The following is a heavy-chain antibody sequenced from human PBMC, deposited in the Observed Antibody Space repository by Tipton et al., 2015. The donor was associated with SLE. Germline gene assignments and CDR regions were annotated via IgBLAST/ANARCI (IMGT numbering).Heavy chain of an antibody. V-gene: IGHV4-59*12. CDR3: ARAPGAYCGGDCYSHFDY. Sequence: TLSLTCTVSGGSISSYYWSWIRQPPGKGLEWIGDIYYSGSTYYNPSLKSRVTISVDTSKNQFSLKLSSVTAADTAVYYCARAPGAYCGGDCYSHFDYWGHGTLVTVSS. CDR1: GGSISSYY. J-gene: IGHJ4*01. D-gene: IGHD2-21*01. CDR2: IYYSGST.